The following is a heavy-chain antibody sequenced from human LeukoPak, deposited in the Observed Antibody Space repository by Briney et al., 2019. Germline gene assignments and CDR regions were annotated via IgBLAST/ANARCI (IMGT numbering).Heavy chain of an antibody. CDR2: IIPILGIA. J-gene: IGHJ6*02. D-gene: IGHD3-9*01. Sequence: ASVKVSCKASGGTFSSYAISWVRQAPGQGLEWMGRIIPILGIANYAQKFQGRVTITADKSTSTAYMELSSLRSEYTAVYYCESRYFDWLLLMQVYYYYGMDVWGQGTTVTVSS. CDR1: GGTFSSYA. CDR3: ESRYFDWLLLMQVYYYYGMDV. V-gene: IGHV1-69*04.